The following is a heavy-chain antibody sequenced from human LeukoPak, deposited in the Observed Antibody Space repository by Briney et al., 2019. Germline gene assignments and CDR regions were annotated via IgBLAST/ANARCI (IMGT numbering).Heavy chain of an antibody. Sequence: PGGSLRLSCAASGFSFSSYAMHWVRQAPGKGLEWVAVISYDGSNKYYADSVKGRFTISRDNSENTLYLQMNSLRAEDTAVYYCARDLRHQLLYCLDYWGQGTLVTVSS. J-gene: IGHJ4*02. CDR2: ISYDGSNK. V-gene: IGHV3-30*04. CDR3: ARDLRHQLLYCLDY. CDR1: GFSFSSYA. D-gene: IGHD2-2*02.